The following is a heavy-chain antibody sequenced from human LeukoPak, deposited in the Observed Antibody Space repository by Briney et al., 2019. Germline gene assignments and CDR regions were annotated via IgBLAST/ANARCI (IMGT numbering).Heavy chain of an antibody. CDR3: ARGGRIFGVTITPDAFDI. V-gene: IGHV3-7*01. CDR1: GFTFSSYW. J-gene: IGHJ3*02. D-gene: IGHD3-3*01. CDR2: INQDGSEK. Sequence: GGSLRLSCAASGFTFSSYWMSWVRQAPGKGLEWVANINQDGSEKYYVDSVKGRFTISRDNAKNSLYLQMNSLRAEDTAVYYCARGGRIFGVTITPDAFDIWGQGTMVTVSS.